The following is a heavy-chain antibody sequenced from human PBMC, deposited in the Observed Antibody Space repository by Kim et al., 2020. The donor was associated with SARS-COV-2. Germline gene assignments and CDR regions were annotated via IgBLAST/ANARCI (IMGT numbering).Heavy chain of an antibody. V-gene: IGHV4-59*08. Sequence: SETLSLTCTVSGSSINPYYWSWIRQPPGKGLEWIGYIHYSGSTNYRPSLKSRVSISVDTSRNQLSLKLSSVTAADTAIYYCARRAGGSPFDFWGQGTLVTVSS. J-gene: IGHJ4*02. CDR1: GSSINPYY. D-gene: IGHD2-8*02. CDR2: IHYSGST. CDR3: ARRAGGSPFDF.